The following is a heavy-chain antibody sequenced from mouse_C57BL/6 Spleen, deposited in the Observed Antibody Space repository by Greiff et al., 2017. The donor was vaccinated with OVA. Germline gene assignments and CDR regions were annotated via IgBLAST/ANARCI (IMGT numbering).Heavy chain of an antibody. Sequence: EVQLQQSGPELVKPGASVKIPCKASGYTFTDYNMDWVKQSHGKSLEWIGDINPNNGGTIYNQKFKGKATLTVDKSSSTAYMELRSLTSEDTAVYYCARGAGDYSPYAMDYWGQGTSVTVSS. CDR3: ARGAGDYSPYAMDY. CDR1: GYTFTDYN. CDR2: INPNNGGT. J-gene: IGHJ4*01. D-gene: IGHD2-12*01. V-gene: IGHV1-18*01.